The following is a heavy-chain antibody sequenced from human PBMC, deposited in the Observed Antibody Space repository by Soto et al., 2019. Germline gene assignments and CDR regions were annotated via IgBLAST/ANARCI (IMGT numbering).Heavy chain of an antibody. J-gene: IGHJ4*02. CDR3: ARDLTWGYSYGF. Sequence: EVQLVESGGGLVKPGGSLRLSCAASGFTFSSYSMNWVRQAPGKGLEWVSSISSSSSYIYYADSVKGRFTISRDNAKNSLYLQMNSLRAEDTAVYYCARDLTWGYSYGFWGQGTLVTVSS. CDR1: GFTFSSYS. V-gene: IGHV3-21*01. D-gene: IGHD5-18*01. CDR2: ISSSSSYI.